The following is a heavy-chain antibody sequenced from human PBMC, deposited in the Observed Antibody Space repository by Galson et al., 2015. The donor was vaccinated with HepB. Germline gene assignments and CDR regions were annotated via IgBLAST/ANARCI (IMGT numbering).Heavy chain of an antibody. J-gene: IGHJ4*02. D-gene: IGHD2-2*01. CDR1: GGTFSSYA. Sequence: SVKVSCKASGGTFSSYAISWVRQAPGQGLEWMGGIIPIFGTANYAQKFQGRVTITADESTSTAYMELSSLRSEDTAVYYCATNLRSYQLLKPLFDYWGQGTLVTVSS. CDR3: ATNLRSYQLLKPLFDY. CDR2: IIPIFGTA. V-gene: IGHV1-69*13.